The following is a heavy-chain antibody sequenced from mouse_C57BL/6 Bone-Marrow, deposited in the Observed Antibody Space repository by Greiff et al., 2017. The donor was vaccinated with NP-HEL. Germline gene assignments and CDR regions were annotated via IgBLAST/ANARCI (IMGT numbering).Heavy chain of an antibody. CDR3: ARGTTVVALDY. CDR1: GFTFSDYY. D-gene: IGHD1-1*01. CDR2: ISNGGGST. Sequence: VKLMESGGGLVQPGGSLKLSCAASGFTFSDYYMYWVRQTPEKRLEWVAYISNGGGSTYYPDTVKGRFTISRDNAKNTLYLQMSRLKSEDTAMYYCARGTTVVALDYWGQGTTLTVSS. V-gene: IGHV5-12*01. J-gene: IGHJ2*01.